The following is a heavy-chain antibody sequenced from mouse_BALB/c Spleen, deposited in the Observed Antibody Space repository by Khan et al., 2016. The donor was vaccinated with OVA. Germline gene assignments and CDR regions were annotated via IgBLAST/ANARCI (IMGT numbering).Heavy chain of an antibody. CDR3: ASKDYSDYDPFPD. V-gene: IGHV3-2*02. CDR1: GYSITSEYA. J-gene: IGHJ3*01. Sequence: EVQLQESGPGLVKPSQSLSLTCTVTGYSITSEYAWNWIRQFPGNKLEWMGYINYSGNTRFNPSLKSRTSITRDTSKNPFFLQLISVTSEDTATYTCASKDYSDYDPFPDWGQGTLVTVSA. D-gene: IGHD2-4*01. CDR2: INYSGNT.